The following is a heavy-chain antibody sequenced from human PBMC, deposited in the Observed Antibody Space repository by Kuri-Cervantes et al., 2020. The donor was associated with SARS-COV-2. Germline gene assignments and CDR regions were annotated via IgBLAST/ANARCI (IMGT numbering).Heavy chain of an antibody. CDR1: GFTISSNY. D-gene: IGHD6-13*01. Sequence: GAALKISCAASGFTISSNYMSWVRQAAGKGLEWVAFIRYDGSNKYYADSVNGRFTISRDNSKNTLYLQMNSLRAEDTAEYYCARGIAAAADFDYWGQGTLVTVSS. J-gene: IGHJ4*02. V-gene: IGHV3-30*02. CDR3: ARGIAAAADFDY. CDR2: IRYDGSNK.